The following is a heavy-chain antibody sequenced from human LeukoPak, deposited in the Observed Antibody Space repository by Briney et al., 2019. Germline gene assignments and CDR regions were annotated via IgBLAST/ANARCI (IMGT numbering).Heavy chain of an antibody. D-gene: IGHD2-2*01. CDR2: ISYDGSNK. CDR1: GFTFSSYA. CDR3: ARGGGTHCSSTSCSIDY. Sequence: GGSLRLSCAASGFTFSSYAMHWVRQAPGKGLECVAVISYDGSNKYYADSVKGRFTISRDNSKNTLYLQMNSLRAEDTAVYYCARGGGTHCSSTSCSIDYWGQGTLVIVSS. J-gene: IGHJ4*02. V-gene: IGHV3-30*04.